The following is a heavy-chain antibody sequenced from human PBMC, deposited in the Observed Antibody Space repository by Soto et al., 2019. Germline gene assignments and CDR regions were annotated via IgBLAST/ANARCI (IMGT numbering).Heavy chain of an antibody. CDR3: ASSFGYYDFRSGYYGMDV. CDR2: IIPIFGTA. D-gene: IGHD3-3*01. Sequence: ASVKVSCKASGGTFSSYAISWVRQAPGQGLEWMGGIIPIFGTANYAQKFQGRVTITADKSTSTAYMELSSLRSEDTAVYYCASSFGYYDFRSGYYGMDVWGQGTKVTLSS. V-gene: IGHV1-69*06. CDR1: GGTFSSYA. J-gene: IGHJ6*02.